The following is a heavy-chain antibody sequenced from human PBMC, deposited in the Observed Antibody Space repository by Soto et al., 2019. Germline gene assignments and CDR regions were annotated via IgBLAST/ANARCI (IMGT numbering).Heavy chain of an antibody. Sequence: SQTLSLTYTVSGGSISSGGYYWSWIRQHPGKGLEWIGYIYYSGSTHYNPSLKSRVTISVDTSETHFSLRLTSVTATDTAVYYCALRFHQPGIDAFDIWGQGTMVTVSS. CDR1: GGSISSGGYY. D-gene: IGHD3-16*01. V-gene: IGHV4-31*03. J-gene: IGHJ3*02. CDR2: IYYSGST. CDR3: ALRFHQPGIDAFDI.